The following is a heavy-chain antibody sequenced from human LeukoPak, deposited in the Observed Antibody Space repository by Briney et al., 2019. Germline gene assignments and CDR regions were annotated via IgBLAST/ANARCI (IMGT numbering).Heavy chain of an antibody. D-gene: IGHD4-17*01. CDR2: IYYSGST. CDR3: ASLRYGDCGMDV. CDR1: GGSISSYY. V-gene: IGHV4-59*01. J-gene: IGHJ6*02. Sequence: SETLSLTCTVSGGSISSYYWSWIRQPPGKGLEWIGYIYYSGSTNYNPSLKSRVTISVDTSKNQFSLKLSSVTAADTAVYYCASLRYGDCGMDVWGQGTTVTVSS.